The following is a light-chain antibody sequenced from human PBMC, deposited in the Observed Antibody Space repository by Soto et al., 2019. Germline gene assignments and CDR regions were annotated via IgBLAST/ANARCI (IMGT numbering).Light chain of an antibody. CDR2: DND. V-gene: IGLV1-51*01. CDR1: SSNIGNNY. CDR3: GAWDDSLTVVV. J-gene: IGLJ7*01. Sequence: QSVLTQPPSVSAAPGQRVTISCSGSSSNIGNNYVSWYRQIPGTPPKLLIYDNDQRPSGIPDRFSASKSGTSATLGITVLQTGDEADYYCGAWDDSLTVVVFGGGTQLTVL.